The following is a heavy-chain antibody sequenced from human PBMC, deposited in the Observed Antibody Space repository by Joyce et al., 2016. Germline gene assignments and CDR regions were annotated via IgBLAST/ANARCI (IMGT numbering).Heavy chain of an antibody. Sequence: EVQLEQSGAEVSKSGESLRISCQASGYTFSTYWISWVRQIPGKGLEWMGKIDPSDSNGDYNPSFQGHVTISVDKSVNTAYLQWSSLKASDTAIYYCTRSRTITGFGIGWFDIWGRGTLVTVSS. V-gene: IGHV5-10-1*03. CDR1: GYTFSTYW. CDR3: TRSRTITGFGIGWFDI. CDR2: IDPSDSNG. D-gene: IGHD1-14*01. J-gene: IGHJ5*02.